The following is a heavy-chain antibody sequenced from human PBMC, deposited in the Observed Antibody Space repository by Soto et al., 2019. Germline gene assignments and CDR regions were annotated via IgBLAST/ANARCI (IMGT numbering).Heavy chain of an antibody. V-gene: IGHV4-31*03. CDR1: GGSISSGDYY. D-gene: IGHD3-22*01. CDR2: IYYSGST. J-gene: IGHJ4*02. Sequence: SETLSLTCTVSGGSISSGDYYWSWIRQHPGKGLEWIGYIYYSGSTYYNPSLKSRVTISVDTSKNQFSLKLSSVTAADTAVYYCARAHYYDSSGYFHYWAQGSLVTVSS. CDR3: ARAHYYDSSGYFHY.